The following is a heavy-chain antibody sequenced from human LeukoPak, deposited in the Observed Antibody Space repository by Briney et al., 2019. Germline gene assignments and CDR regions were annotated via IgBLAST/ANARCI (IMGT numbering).Heavy chain of an antibody. D-gene: IGHD3-22*01. V-gene: IGHV3-23*01. Sequence: GGSLRLSCAASGFTFSSYAMSWVRQAPGKGLEWVSAISGSGGSTYYADSVKGRFTISGDNSKSTLYLQMNSLRAEDTAVYYCAKDLNYYDSSGYDTHWGQGTLVTVSS. CDR2: ISGSGGST. J-gene: IGHJ4*02. CDR1: GFTFSSYA. CDR3: AKDLNYYDSSGYDTH.